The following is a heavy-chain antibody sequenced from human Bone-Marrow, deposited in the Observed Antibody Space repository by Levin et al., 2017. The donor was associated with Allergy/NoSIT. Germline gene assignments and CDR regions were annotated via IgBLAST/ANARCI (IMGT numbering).Heavy chain of an antibody. V-gene: IGHV3-7*04. CDR1: GFTFNTYW. CDR3: ARLALYFDF. CDR2: IKEDGGVT. Sequence: GGSLRLSCAASGFTFNTYWMTWVRQAPGKGLEWVANIKEDGGVTYYVDSVKGRFTISRDNVKNSLYLQMNSLRPEDTAVYYCARLALYFDFWGQGALVTVSS. J-gene: IGHJ4*02.